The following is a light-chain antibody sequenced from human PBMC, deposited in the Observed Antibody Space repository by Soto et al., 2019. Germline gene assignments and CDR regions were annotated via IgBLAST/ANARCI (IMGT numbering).Light chain of an antibody. CDR3: AAWDDSLNGWV. CDR2: INN. CDR1: SSNIGSNS. Sequence: QSVLTQPPSASGTPGQRVTISCSGSSSNIGSNSVNWFLHFPGTAPKLLIYINNHRPSGVPDRFSGSKSDTSASLAITGLQSEDEAYYYCAAWDDSLNGWVFGGGTKLTVL. V-gene: IGLV1-44*01. J-gene: IGLJ3*02.